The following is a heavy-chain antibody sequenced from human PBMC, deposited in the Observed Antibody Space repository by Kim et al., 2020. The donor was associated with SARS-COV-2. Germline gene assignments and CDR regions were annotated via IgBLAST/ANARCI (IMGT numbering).Heavy chain of an antibody. CDR2: INHSGST. Sequence: SETLSLTCAVYGGSFSGYYWSWIRQPPGKGLEWIGEINHSGSTNYNPSLKSRVTISVDTSKNQFSLKLSSVTAADTAVYYCARGRSAARTYYGMDVWGQGTTVTVSS. CDR3: ARGRSAARTYYGMDV. J-gene: IGHJ6*02. CDR1: GGSFSGYY. V-gene: IGHV4-34*01. D-gene: IGHD6-13*01.